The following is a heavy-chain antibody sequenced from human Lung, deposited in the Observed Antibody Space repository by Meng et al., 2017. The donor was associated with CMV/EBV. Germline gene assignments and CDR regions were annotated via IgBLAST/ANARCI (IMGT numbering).Heavy chain of an antibody. Sequence: ESXKISXAASGFTFSDYWMSWVRQTPGKGLEWVANIQKDGGEKYYVDSVKGRFTISRDNAKNSVYLQINNLRADDTAVYYCARDPDYADVLDHWGQGTXVTVSS. D-gene: IGHD4-17*01. V-gene: IGHV3-7*01. CDR1: GFTFSDYW. J-gene: IGHJ4*02. CDR3: ARDPDYADVLDH. CDR2: IQKDGGEK.